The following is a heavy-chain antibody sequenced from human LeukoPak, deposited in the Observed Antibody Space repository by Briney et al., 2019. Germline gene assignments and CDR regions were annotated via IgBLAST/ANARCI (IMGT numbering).Heavy chain of an antibody. Sequence: QSGGSLRLSCAAPGFTFSSYAMSWVRQAPGKGLEWVSAISGSGGSTYYADSVKGRFTISRDNSKNTLYLQMNSLRAEDTAVYYCAKDLWFGESYGMDGWGQGTTVTVSS. J-gene: IGHJ6*02. CDR3: AKDLWFGESYGMDG. V-gene: IGHV3-23*01. D-gene: IGHD3-10*01. CDR2: ISGSGGST. CDR1: GFTFSSYA.